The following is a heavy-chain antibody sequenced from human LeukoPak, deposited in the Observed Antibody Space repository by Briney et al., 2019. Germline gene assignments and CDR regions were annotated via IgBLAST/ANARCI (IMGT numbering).Heavy chain of an antibody. V-gene: IGHV3-73*01. CDR1: GFTFSGSA. CDR3: TRLHGSGWTPFDY. D-gene: IGHD6-19*01. Sequence: GGSLRLSCAASGFTFSGSAMHWVRQASGKGLEWVGRIRSKANSYATAYAASVKGRFTISRDDSKNTAYLQMNSLKTEDTAVYYCTRLHGSGWTPFDYWGQGTLVTVSS. J-gene: IGHJ4*02. CDR2: IRSKANSYAT.